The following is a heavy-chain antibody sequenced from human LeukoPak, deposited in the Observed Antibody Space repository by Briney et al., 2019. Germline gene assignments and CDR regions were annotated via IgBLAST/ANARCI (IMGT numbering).Heavy chain of an antibody. Sequence: GESLKISCKGSGYKFTTYWIAWVRQMPGKGLEWMGIIYPGDSDIRYSPSFQGQVTISADKSISTAYLQWSSLKASDTAMYYCARRGEYDQHKNFLAVRPVGTQASWSFDLWGRGTLVSVSS. CDR1: GYKFTTYW. V-gene: IGHV5-51*01. CDR3: ARRGEYDQHKNFLAVRPVGTQASWSFDL. CDR2: IYPGDSDI. J-gene: IGHJ2*01. D-gene: IGHD6-13*01.